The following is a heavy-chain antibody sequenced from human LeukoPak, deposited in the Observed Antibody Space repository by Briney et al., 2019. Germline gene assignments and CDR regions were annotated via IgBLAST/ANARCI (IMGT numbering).Heavy chain of an antibody. CDR3: ARGSPAAGNY. Sequence: GGSLRLSCAASGFTFSSSAMSWVRQAPGKGLEWVSAIGSSGVSTYYADSVKARFTISRDNSKNTLYLQMNSLRAEDTAVYYCARGSPAAGNYWGQGTLVTVSS. V-gene: IGHV3-23*01. CDR1: GFTFSSSA. D-gene: IGHD6-13*01. CDR2: IGSSGVST. J-gene: IGHJ4*02.